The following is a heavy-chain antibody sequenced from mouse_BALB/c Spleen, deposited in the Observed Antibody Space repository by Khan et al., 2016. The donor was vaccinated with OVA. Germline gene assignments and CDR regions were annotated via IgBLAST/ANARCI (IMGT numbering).Heavy chain of an antibody. Sequence: QIQLVQSGPELKKPGETVKISCKASGYTFTNYGMNWVKQAPGKGLKWMGWINTYTGEPTYVDDFKGRFAFSLETSASTAYLQINNLRNEDMATYFCASYRDYYTSSSYYFDSWGQGTTLTVSS. V-gene: IGHV9-1*02. CDR3: ASYRDYYTSSSYYFDS. D-gene: IGHD1-1*01. CDR2: INTYTGEP. J-gene: IGHJ2*01. CDR1: GYTFTNYG.